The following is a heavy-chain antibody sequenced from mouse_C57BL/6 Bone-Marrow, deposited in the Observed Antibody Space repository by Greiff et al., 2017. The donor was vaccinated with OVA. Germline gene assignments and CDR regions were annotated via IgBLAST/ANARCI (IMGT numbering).Heavy chain of an antibody. CDR1: GFNIKDDY. V-gene: IGHV14-4*01. CDR2: IDPENGDT. D-gene: IGHD4-1*01. Sequence: VQLKESGAELVRPGASVKLSCTASGFNIKDDYMHWVKQRPEQGLEWIGWIDPENGDTEYASKFQGKATITADTSSNTAYLQLSSLTSEDTAVDYCTTLGQYYFDYWGQGTTLTVSS. J-gene: IGHJ2*01. CDR3: TTLGQYYFDY.